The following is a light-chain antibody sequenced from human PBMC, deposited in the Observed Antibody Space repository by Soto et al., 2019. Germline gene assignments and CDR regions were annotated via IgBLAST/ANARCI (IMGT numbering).Light chain of an antibody. V-gene: IGLV2-23*01. CDR1: SSDVGSYNL. CDR3: CSYAGSPYV. Sequence: QSVLTQPASVSGSPGQSITISCTGTSSDVGSYNLVSWYQQHPGKAPKLMIYEGSKRPSGVSNRFSGSKSGNTASLTISGLQAEDEADYYCCSYAGSPYVFGTGTKFTVL. CDR2: EGS. J-gene: IGLJ1*01.